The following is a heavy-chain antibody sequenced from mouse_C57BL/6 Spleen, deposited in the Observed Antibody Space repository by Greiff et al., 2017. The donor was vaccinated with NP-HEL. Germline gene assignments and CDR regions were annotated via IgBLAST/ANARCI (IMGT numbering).Heavy chain of an antibody. V-gene: IGHV1-9*01. CDR2: ILPGSGST. CDR1: GYTFTGYW. Sequence: VQLQQSGAELMKPGASVKLSCKATGYTFTGYWIEWVKQRPGHGLEWIGEILPGSGSTNYHEKFKGKATFTADTSSNTAYMQLSSLTTEDSAIYYCAINYYGDARDYWGQVTSVTVSS. CDR3: AINYYGDARDY. J-gene: IGHJ4*01. D-gene: IGHD1-1*01.